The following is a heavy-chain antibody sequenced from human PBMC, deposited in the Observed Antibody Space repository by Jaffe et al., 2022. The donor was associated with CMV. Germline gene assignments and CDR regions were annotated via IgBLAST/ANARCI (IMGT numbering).Heavy chain of an antibody. V-gene: IGHV1-69*09. CDR1: GGTFSSYA. D-gene: IGHD2-2*01. Sequence: QVQLVQSGAEVKKPGSSVKVSCKASGGTFSSYAISWVRQAPGQGLEWMGRIIPILGIANYAQKFQGRVTITADKSTSTAYMELSSLRSEDTAVYYCAREGGIVVVPAATRGPYYYYYMDVWGKGTTVTVSS. J-gene: IGHJ6*03. CDR3: AREGGIVVVPAATRGPYYYYYMDV. CDR2: IIPILGIA.